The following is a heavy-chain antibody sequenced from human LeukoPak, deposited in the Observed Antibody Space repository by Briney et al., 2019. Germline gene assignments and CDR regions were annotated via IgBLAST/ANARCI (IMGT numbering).Heavy chain of an antibody. CDR1: GYSFTSYW. CDR2: IYPGDSDT. D-gene: IGHD6-19*01. V-gene: IGHV5-51*03. J-gene: IGHJ2*01. Sequence: KPGESLKISCKGSGYSFTSYWIGWVRQMPGKGLEWMGIIYPGDSDTRYSPSFQGHVTISADKSISTAYLQWSSLKASDTAMYYCARFLIAVAGTVKYFDLWGRGTLVTVSS. CDR3: ARFLIAVAGTVKYFDL.